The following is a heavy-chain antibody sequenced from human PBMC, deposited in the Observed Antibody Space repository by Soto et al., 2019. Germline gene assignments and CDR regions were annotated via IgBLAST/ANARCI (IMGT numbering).Heavy chain of an antibody. V-gene: IGHV4-30-2*01. J-gene: IGHJ6*02. CDR3: ARASGYSYGLGV. Sequence: SETLSLTCAVSGGSISSGGYSWSWIRQPPGKGLEWIGYIYHSGSTYYNPSLKSRVTISVDRSKNQFSLKLSSVTAADTAVYYCARASGYSYGLGVWGQGTTVTVSS. CDR2: IYHSGST. D-gene: IGHD5-18*01. CDR1: GGSISSGGYS.